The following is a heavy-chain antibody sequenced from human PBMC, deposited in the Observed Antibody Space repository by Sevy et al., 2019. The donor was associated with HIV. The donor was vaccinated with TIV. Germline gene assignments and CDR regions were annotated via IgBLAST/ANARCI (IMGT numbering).Heavy chain of an antibody. J-gene: IGHJ4*02. Sequence: GGSLRLSCAASGFTFSSYAMHWVRQAPGKGLEWVAVISYDGSNKYYAHSVKGRFTISRDNSKNTLYLQMNSLRAEDTAVYYCARDMPSPGRIAAAGTCLDYWGRGTLVTVSS. V-gene: IGHV3-30-3*01. D-gene: IGHD6-13*01. CDR1: GFTFSSYA. CDR3: ARDMPSPGRIAAAGTCLDY. CDR2: ISYDGSNK.